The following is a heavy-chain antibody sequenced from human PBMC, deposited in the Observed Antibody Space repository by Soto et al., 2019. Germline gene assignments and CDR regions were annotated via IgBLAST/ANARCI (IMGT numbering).Heavy chain of an antibody. Sequence: GGSLRLSCAASGFTFISYAISWVRQAPRKWLERVSAISGSDGSTYYADSVKGRFTISRDNSKNTLYLQMNSLRAEDTAVYYCAKSKEYYYDSSGYYYRDNWFDPWGKGTLVTVSS. J-gene: IGHJ5*02. CDR1: GFTFISYA. D-gene: IGHD3-22*01. V-gene: IGHV3-23*01. CDR2: ISGSDGST. CDR3: AKSKEYYYDSSGYYYRDNWFDP.